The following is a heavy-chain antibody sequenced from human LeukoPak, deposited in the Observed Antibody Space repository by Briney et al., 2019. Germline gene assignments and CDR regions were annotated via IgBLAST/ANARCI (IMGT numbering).Heavy chain of an antibody. CDR2: ISVYNGNT. CDR1: GFTLSSYT. CDR3: ARGFSYGPFDH. V-gene: IGHV1-18*01. D-gene: IGHD3-10*01. J-gene: IGHJ4*02. Sequence: ASVKVSCKASGFTLSSYTLHWVRQAPGQGLEWMEWISVYNGNTKYTQKLQGRVTMTTDTSTGTAYMELRSLRSDDTAVYFCARGFSYGPFDHWGQGTLVTVSS.